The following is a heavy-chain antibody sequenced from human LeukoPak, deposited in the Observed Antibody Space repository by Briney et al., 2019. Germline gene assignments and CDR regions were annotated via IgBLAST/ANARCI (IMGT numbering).Heavy chain of an antibody. J-gene: IGHJ3*02. V-gene: IGHV4-34*01. D-gene: IGHD2-2*01. CDR3: ARGGRSQKIGYIVVVPAAPDAFDI. Sequence: PSETLSLTCAVSGGSFSGYYWSWIRQPPGKGLEWIGEINHSGSTNYNMSIKCRVTISVDTSKNQFSLKLRSVTAADTAVYYCARGGRSQKIGYIVVVPAAPDAFDIWGQGTMVTVSS. CDR2: INHSGST. CDR1: GGSFSGYY.